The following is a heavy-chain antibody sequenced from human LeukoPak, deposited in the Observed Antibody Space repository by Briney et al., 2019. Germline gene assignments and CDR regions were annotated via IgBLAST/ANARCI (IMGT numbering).Heavy chain of an antibody. CDR1: GGSISSYY. V-gene: IGHV4-59*01. D-gene: IGHD5-12*01. CDR2: IYYSGST. CDR3: ARGSGGYDSPFDY. J-gene: IGHJ4*02. Sequence: SQTLSLTCTVSGGSISSYYWSWIRQPPGKGLEWIGYIYYSGSTNYNPSLKSRVTISVDTPKNQFSLKLSSVTAADTAVYYCARGSGGYDSPFDYWGQGTLVTVSS.